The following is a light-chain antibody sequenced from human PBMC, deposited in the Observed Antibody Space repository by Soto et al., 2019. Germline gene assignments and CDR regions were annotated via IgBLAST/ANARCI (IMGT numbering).Light chain of an antibody. J-gene: IGKJ2*01. CDR1: QSVGSY. V-gene: IGKV3-11*01. CDR2: DAS. CDR3: QQRSNWPRGT. Sequence: EIVFTQSPATLSLSPGERDTLSCRASQSVGSYLGWYQHKPGQAPRLLIYDASNRAPGIPARFSGSGSGTDFTLTISSLEPEYFAVYYCQQRSNWPRGTFGQGTKLEIK.